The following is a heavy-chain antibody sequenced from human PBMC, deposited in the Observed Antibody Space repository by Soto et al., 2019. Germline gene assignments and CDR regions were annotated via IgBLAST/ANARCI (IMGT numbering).Heavy chain of an antibody. J-gene: IGHJ6*02. CDR2: INPNSGGT. CDR1: VYSFAGYY. CDR3: ASDRRFLEWLLPREAYYYYGMDV. D-gene: IGHD3-3*01. V-gene: IGHV1-2*04. Sequence: VXSVEVSCKASVYSFAGYYMHWVRQDPGQGLEWMGWINPNSGGTNYAQKFQGWVTMTRDTSISTAYMGLSRLRSDDTAVYYCASDRRFLEWLLPREAYYYYGMDVWGQGTTVTVSS.